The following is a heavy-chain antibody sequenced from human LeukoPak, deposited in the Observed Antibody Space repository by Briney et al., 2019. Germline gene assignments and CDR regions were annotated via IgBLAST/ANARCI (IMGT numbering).Heavy chain of an antibody. CDR1: GFTFSSYG. V-gene: IGHV3-30*02. CDR3: ARTLAYYYDSSLDY. J-gene: IGHJ4*02. D-gene: IGHD3-22*01. Sequence: GGSLRLSCAASGFTFSSYGMHWVRQAPGKGLEWVAFIRYDGSNKYYADSVKGRFTISRDNSKNTLYLQMNSLRAEDTAVYYCARTLAYYYDSSLDYWGQGTLVTVSS. CDR2: IRYDGSNK.